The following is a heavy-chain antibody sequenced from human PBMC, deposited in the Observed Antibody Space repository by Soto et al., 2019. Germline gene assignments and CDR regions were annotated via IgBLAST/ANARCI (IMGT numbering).Heavy chain of an antibody. CDR2: ISYSGST. Sequence: LSLTCTVSGGSISSGGYYWSWIRQHPGKGLEWIGYISYSGSTYYNPSLKSRVTISIDTSKNQFSLKLNSVTAADTAVYYCAREDSSGYFHYWGQGTLVTVSS. CDR1: GGSISSGGYY. CDR3: AREDSSGYFHY. V-gene: IGHV4-31*03. J-gene: IGHJ4*02. D-gene: IGHD3-22*01.